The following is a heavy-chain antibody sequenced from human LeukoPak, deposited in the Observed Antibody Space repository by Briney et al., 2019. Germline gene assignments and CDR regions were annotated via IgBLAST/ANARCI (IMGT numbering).Heavy chain of an antibody. CDR2: IRYSGSA. CDR3: ARLVYDSRGYYFDY. J-gene: IGHJ4*02. D-gene: IGHD3-22*01. CDR1: GGSISSSSYY. V-gene: IGHV4-61*05. Sequence: ETQSLTCTVSGGSISSSSYYWGWIRQPPGKGLEWIGYIRYSGSANYNPSLRSRVTISIDTSKNQFSLKLSSVTAADTAVYHCARLVYDSRGYYFDYWGQGTLVTVSS.